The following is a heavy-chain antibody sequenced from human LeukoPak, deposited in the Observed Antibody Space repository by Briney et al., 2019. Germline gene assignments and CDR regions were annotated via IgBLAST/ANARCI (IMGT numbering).Heavy chain of an antibody. CDR2: IYTSGST. J-gene: IGHJ4*02. V-gene: IGHV4-4*07. Sequence: SETLSLTCTVPGASISSYYWSWLRQPARKGLEWIGRIYTSGSTNYNPSLKSRVTMSVDTSKNQFSLKLSSVTAADTAVYYCAREREDIKLMLYAYYFDYWGQGTLVTVAS. D-gene: IGHD2-8*01. CDR1: GASISSYY. CDR3: AREREDIKLMLYAYYFDY.